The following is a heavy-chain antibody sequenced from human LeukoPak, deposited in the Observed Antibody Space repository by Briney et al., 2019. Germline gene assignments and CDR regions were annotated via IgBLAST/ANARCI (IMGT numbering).Heavy chain of an antibody. CDR1: GFTFSSYT. V-gene: IGHV3-23*01. D-gene: IGHD3-3*01. CDR3: AKGRWVTIFGVVADNYYYGMDV. J-gene: IGHJ6*02. CDR2: ISGAGGTT. Sequence: GGSLRLSCAASGFTFSSYTMTWVRQAPGKGLEWVSSISGAGGTTYYADSVKGRFTVSRDNSKNTLYLQMNSLRAEDTAVYYCAKGRWVTIFGVVADNYYYGMDVWGQGTTVTVSS.